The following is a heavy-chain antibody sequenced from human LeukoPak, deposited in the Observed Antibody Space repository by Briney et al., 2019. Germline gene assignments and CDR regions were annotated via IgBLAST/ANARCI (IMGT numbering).Heavy chain of an antibody. D-gene: IGHD3-10*01. J-gene: IGHJ4*02. CDR1: RFTFSSYS. CDR2: INSSSSYI. Sequence: WVSLRLSCAASRFTFSSYSMNWVRQAPGKGLEWVSSINSSSSYIYYADSVQGRFTISRDNAKNSLYLQMNSLRAEDTAVYYCARGGNTYYYGSGSYPQTYYFDYWGQGTLVTVSS. CDR3: ARGGNTYYYGSGSYPQTYYFDY. V-gene: IGHV3-21*01.